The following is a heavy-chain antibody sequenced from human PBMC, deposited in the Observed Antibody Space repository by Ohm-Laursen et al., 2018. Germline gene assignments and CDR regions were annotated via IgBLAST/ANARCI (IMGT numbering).Heavy chain of an antibody. Sequence: SLRLSCAASGFTFNTYAASWVRQAPGKGLEWVSTISDSGANTYYADSVKGRFTISRDKSNSTLYLQMNSLRADDTAVYYCARATPSSGWLFDSWGQGTLVTVSS. CDR3: ARATPSSGWLFDS. J-gene: IGHJ4*02. CDR2: ISDSGANT. V-gene: IGHV3-23*01. CDR1: GFTFNTYA. D-gene: IGHD6-19*01.